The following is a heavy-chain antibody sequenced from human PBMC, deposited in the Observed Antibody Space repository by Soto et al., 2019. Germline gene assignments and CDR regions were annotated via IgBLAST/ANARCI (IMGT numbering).Heavy chain of an antibody. CDR2: IRGDGGDT. V-gene: IGHV3-74*03. CDR3: AREDEGFDI. CDR1: GFTFSSNW. J-gene: IGHJ3*02. Sequence: EVQLVESGGGLVQPGGSLRLSCEGSGFTFSSNWMHWVRQAPGEGLVWVSSIRGDGGDTPYADSVKGRFSISRDNAKNTLYLQMNSLRAEDTAVYYCAREDEGFDIWGQGTMVTVSS.